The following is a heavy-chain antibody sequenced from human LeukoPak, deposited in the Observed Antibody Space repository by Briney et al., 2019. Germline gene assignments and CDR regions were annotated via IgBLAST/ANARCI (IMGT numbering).Heavy chain of an antibody. CDR3: ARYSGSSSWYGYYFDY. CDR1: GFTFSSNY. J-gene: IGHJ4*02. Sequence: GGSLRLSCAASGFTFSSNYMSWVRQAPGKGLEWVSVIYSGGSTYYADSVKGRFTISRDNSKNTLYLQMNSLRAEDTAVYYCARYSGSSSWYGYYFDYWGQGTLVTVSS. CDR2: IYSGGST. V-gene: IGHV3-53*01. D-gene: IGHD6-13*01.